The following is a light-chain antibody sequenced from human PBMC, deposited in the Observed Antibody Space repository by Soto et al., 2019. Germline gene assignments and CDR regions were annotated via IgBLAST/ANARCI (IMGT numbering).Light chain of an antibody. J-gene: IGKJ4*01. CDR1: QSVSSGY. CDR2: GAS. CDR3: QQYGSSPLT. Sequence: EIVLTQSPGTLSLSPGERATLSCRASQSVSSGYSAWYQQKPGQAPRLLIYGASSRATGIPDRFSGSGSGTDFTLTISRLEPEDFAVYYCQQYGSSPLTFGGGTKVDIK. V-gene: IGKV3-20*01.